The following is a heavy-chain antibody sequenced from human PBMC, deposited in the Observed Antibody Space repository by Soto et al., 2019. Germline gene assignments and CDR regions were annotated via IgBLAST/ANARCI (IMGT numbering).Heavy chain of an antibody. CDR1: GGSISRRSYY. CDR2: IHYSWST. V-gene: IGHV4-39*01. J-gene: IGHJ3*02. CDR3: ARHVNPWAQGAFDI. Sequence: QLQLQESGPGLVKPSETLSLTCTVSGGSISRRSYYWGWIRQPPGKGLEWIGSIHYSWSTYYNPSLKSRVTISVDTSKNQFALKLSSVTAADTAVYYCARHVNPWAQGAFDIWGQGTMVTVSS. D-gene: IGHD7-27*01.